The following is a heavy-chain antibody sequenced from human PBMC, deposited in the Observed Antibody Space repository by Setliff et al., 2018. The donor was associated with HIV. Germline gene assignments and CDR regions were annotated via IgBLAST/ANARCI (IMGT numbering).Heavy chain of an antibody. V-gene: IGHV3-21*01. CDR1: GFNFKNYN. J-gene: IGHJ4*02. CDR2: ISSDSRYI. Sequence: PGGSLRLSCVGSGFNFKNYNMNWVRQAPGKGLEWISSISSDSRYIYYADSVKGRFTISRDNAKDSVYLQISALRGEDTAVYYCVKDRTDILTGYGDHWGQGTQVTVSS. D-gene: IGHD3-9*01. CDR3: VKDRTDILTGYGDH.